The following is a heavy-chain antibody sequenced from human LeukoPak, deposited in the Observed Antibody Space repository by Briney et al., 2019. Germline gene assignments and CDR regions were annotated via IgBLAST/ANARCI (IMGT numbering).Heavy chain of an antibody. V-gene: IGHV3-11*01. CDR2: ISSSDSTI. CDR3: ARYRYGYGFNFDY. D-gene: IGHD5-24*01. J-gene: IGHJ4*02. CDR1: GFTFSDYY. Sequence: GGSLRLSCAASGFTFSDYYMSWIRQAPGKGLEWVSYISSSDSTIYHADSVKGRFTISRDNAKNSLYLQMNSLRAEDTAVYYCARYRYGYGFNFDYWGQGTLVTVSS.